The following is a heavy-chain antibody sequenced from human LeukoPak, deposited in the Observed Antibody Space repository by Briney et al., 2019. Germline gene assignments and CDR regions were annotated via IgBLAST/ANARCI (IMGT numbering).Heavy chain of an antibody. CDR1: GYSFTSYW. V-gene: IGHV5-51*01. D-gene: IGHD6-19*01. CDR3: ARPSSSGWYLDDAFDI. Sequence: GESLKISCKGSGYSFTSYWIGWVRQMPGKGLEWMGIIYPGDSDTKYSPSFQGQVTISADKSISTAYLQWSSLKASDTAMYYCARPSSSGWYLDDAFDIWGRGTMVTVSS. CDR2: IYPGDSDT. J-gene: IGHJ3*02.